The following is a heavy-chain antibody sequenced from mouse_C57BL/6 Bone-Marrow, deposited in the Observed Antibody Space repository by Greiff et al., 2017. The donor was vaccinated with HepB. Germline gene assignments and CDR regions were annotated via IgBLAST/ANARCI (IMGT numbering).Heavy chain of an antibody. CDR1: GFTFSSYG. D-gene: IGHD2-2*01. CDR3: ARQPMVNWYFDV. V-gene: IGHV5-6*01. Sequence: EVKVVDSGGDLVKPGGSLKLSCAASGFTFSSYGMSWVRQTPDKRLEWVATISSGGSYTYYPDSVKGRFTISRDNAKNTLYLQMSSLKSEDTAMYYCARQPMVNWYFDVWGTGTTVTVSS. J-gene: IGHJ1*03. CDR2: ISSGGSYT.